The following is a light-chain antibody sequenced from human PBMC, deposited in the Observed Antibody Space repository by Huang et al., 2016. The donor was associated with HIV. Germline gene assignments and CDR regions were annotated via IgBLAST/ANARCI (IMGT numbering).Light chain of an antibody. CDR3: QQYGSSPAT. CDR2: GAS. Sequence: EIVLTQSPGTLSLSPGERTTLSCRASQSVSSGYLAWYQQKPGQAPRLLIYGASNRATGIPGRFSGSGSGTDFTLTISRLQPEDFAVYYCQQYGSSPATFGQGTKV. CDR1: QSVSSGY. V-gene: IGKV3-20*01. J-gene: IGKJ1*01.